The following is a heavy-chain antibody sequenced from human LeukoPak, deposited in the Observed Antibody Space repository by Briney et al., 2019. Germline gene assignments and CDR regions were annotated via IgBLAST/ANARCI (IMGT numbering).Heavy chain of an antibody. V-gene: IGHV3-9*03. D-gene: IGHD4-17*01. CDR3: AKQGYGDSRAAFDI. CDR1: GFTFDDYA. J-gene: IGHJ3*02. CDR2: ISWNSGSI. Sequence: PGGSLRLSCAASGFTFDDYAMHWVRQAPGKGLEWVSGISWNSGSIGYADSVKGRFTISRDNAKNSLYLQMNSLRAEDMALYYCAKQGYGDSRAAFDIWGQGTMVTVSS.